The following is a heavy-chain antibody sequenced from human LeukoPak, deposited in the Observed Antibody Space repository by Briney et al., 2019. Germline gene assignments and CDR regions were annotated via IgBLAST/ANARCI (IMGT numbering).Heavy chain of an antibody. CDR3: VKERGPFNDFDF. V-gene: IGHV3-33*06. CDR2: IWSDGNNK. Sequence: GGSLRLSCGASGFTFSTYGRHWVRQAPGKGLEGVAVIWSDGNNKFYADSVKGRFTFSRDNSKNTLSLQMNSLRAEDTAMYYCVKERGPFNDFDFWGQGTMVTVSS. J-gene: IGHJ3*01. CDR1: GFTFSTYG. D-gene: IGHD6-25*01.